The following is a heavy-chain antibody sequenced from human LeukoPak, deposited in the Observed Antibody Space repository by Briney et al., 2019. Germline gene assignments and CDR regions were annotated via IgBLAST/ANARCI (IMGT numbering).Heavy chain of an antibody. D-gene: IGHD3-9*01. CDR2: VYYSGGT. V-gene: IGHV4-59*12. J-gene: IGHJ4*02. Sequence: SETLSLACTVSGGSISSYYWSWIRQPPGKGLEWIGYVYYSGGTYYNPSLKSRVTISVDTSKNQFSLKLSSVTAADTAVYYCATLRYFGHWGQGTLVTVSS. CDR3: ATLRYFGH. CDR1: GGSISSYY.